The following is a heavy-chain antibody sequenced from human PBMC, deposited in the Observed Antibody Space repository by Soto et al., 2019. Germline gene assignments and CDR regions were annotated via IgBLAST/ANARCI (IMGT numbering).Heavy chain of an antibody. Sequence: QVQLVESGGGVVQPGRSLRLSCVGSGFTFSNNGMHWVRQAPGKGLEGVAFMSYDGSEKFYGDSVKGRFTISRDNSERTLYLHMNSLRGDDTAVYYCAIVRVKDSALDYWGQGTLVTVSS. D-gene: IGHD3-10*01. V-gene: IGHV3-30*03. CDR1: GFTFSNNG. J-gene: IGHJ4*02. CDR3: AIVRVKDSALDY. CDR2: MSYDGSEK.